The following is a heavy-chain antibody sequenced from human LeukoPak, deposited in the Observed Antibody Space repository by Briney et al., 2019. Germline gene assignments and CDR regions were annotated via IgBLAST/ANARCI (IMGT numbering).Heavy chain of an antibody. J-gene: IGHJ4*02. CDR1: GGSFSGYY. CDR3: ARGGLLWFGGINFDY. Sequence: TSETLSLTCAVYGGSFSGYYWSWIRQPPGKGLEWIGEINHSGSTNYNPSLKSRVTISVDTSKNQFSLKLSSVTAADTAVYYCARGGLLWFGGINFDYWGQGTLVTVSS. D-gene: IGHD3-10*01. CDR2: INHSGST. V-gene: IGHV4-34*01.